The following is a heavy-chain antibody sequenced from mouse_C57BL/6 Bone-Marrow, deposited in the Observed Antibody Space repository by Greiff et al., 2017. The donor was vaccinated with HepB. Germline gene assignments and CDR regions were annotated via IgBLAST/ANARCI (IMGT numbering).Heavy chain of an antibody. V-gene: IGHV1-69*01. Sequence: VQLQQPGAELVMPGASVKLSCKASGYTFTSYWMHWVKQRPGQGLEWIGEIDPSGSYTHYNQKFKGKSTLTVDKSSSTAYMQLSSLTSEVSAGYCCESLLWDEEFAYWGQGTMVTVSA. CDR1: GYTFTSYW. CDR2: IDPSGSYT. D-gene: IGHD4-1*01. J-gene: IGHJ3*01. CDR3: ESLLWDEEFAY.